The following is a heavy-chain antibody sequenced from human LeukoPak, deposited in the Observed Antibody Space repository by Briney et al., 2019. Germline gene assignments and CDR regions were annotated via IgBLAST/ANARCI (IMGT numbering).Heavy chain of an antibody. CDR3: ARESPLLWFGELLRDAFDI. CDR2: ISSSGSTI. D-gene: IGHD3-10*01. Sequence: GGSLRLSCAASGFTFSDYYMSWIRQAPGKGLEWVSYISSSGSTIYYADSVKGRFTIFRDNAKNSLYLQMNSLRAEDTAVYYCARESPLLWFGELLRDAFDIWGQGTMVTVSS. J-gene: IGHJ3*02. CDR1: GFTFSDYY. V-gene: IGHV3-11*01.